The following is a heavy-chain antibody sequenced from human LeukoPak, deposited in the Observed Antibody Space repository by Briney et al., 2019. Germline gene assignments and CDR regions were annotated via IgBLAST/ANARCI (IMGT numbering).Heavy chain of an antibody. V-gene: IGHV4-59*08. Sequence: SETLPLTCTVSGDSMSSYHWSWLRQPPGKGLEWIGYVIYSGRTNYNPSLKSRVIISVDKSKNQFSLKVNSVTAADTAVYYCATHRVVASAGWFDSWGQGTLVTVSS. CDR2: VIYSGRT. D-gene: IGHD2-2*01. CDR1: GDSMSSYH. CDR3: ATHRVVASAGWFDS. J-gene: IGHJ5*01.